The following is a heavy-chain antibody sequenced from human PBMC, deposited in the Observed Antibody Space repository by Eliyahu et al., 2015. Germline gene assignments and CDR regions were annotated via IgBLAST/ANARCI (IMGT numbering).Heavy chain of an antibody. Sequence: EVQLVESGGGLVKPGGSLRXXCAASGFTFXXYFINWVRQAPGKGVEWVSSLSGGGDHVYYADSLRGRFTISRDNARNSLYLQMDSLRAEDTAVYYCARENGDQAFDFWGQGTMVTVSS. D-gene: IGHD3-10*01. V-gene: IGHV3-21*01. CDR3: ARENGDQAFDF. J-gene: IGHJ3*01. CDR1: GFTFXXYF. CDR2: LSGGGDHV.